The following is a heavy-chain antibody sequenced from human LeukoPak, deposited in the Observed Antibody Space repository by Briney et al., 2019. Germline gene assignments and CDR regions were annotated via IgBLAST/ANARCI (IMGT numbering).Heavy chain of an antibody. CDR3: SRGTSKDYGDYGNNYFDY. V-gene: IGHV4-34*01. CDR1: GRFFSGYY. J-gene: IGHJ4*02. D-gene: IGHD4-17*01. CDR2: INDSGST. Sequence: SETLSLTCAVYGRFFSGYYWSWIRQPPGKGLEWIGEINDSGSTNYNPSLKSRVTISVDTSKKQFSLKLSSVTAADTAVYYWSRGTSKDYGDYGNNYFDYWGQGTLVTVSS.